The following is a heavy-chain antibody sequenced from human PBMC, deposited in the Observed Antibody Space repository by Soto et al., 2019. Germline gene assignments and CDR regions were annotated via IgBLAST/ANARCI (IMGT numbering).Heavy chain of an antibody. Sequence: SETLSLTCTVSGGSISSYYWSWIRQPPGKGLEWIGYIYYSGSTNYNPSLKSRVTILVDTSKNQFSLKLSSVTAADTAVYYCARDAHYDILTGYYYYYGMDVWGQGTTVTVSS. V-gene: IGHV4-59*01. CDR1: GGSISSYY. J-gene: IGHJ6*02. D-gene: IGHD3-9*01. CDR3: ARDAHYDILTGYYYYYGMDV. CDR2: IYYSGST.